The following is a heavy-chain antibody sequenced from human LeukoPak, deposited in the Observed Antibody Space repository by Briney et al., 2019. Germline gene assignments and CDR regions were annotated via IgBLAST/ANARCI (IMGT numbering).Heavy chain of an antibody. CDR2: IWYDGSNK. CDR3: ARDGVPYCGGDCYLGY. D-gene: IGHD2-21*02. CDR1: GFTFSSYG. Sequence: GGSLRLSCAASGFTFSSYGMHWVRQAPGKGLEWVAVIWYDGSNKYYADSVKGRFTISRDNSKNTLYLQMNSLRAEDTAVYYCARDGVPYCGGDCYLGYWGQGTLVTVSS. J-gene: IGHJ4*02. V-gene: IGHV3-30*19.